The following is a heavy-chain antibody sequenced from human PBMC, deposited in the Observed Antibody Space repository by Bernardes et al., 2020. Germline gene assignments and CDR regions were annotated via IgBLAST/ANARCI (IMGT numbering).Heavy chain of an antibody. D-gene: IGHD4-17*01. V-gene: IGHV4-30-2*01. CDR2: IYHSGST. Sequence: TLSLTCAVSGGSISSGGYSWSWIRQPPGKGLEWIGYIYHSGSTYYNPSLKSRVTISVDRSKNQFSLKLSSVTAADTAVYYCARTYGNSLEYYFDYWGQGTLVTVSS. CDR1: GGSISSGGYS. J-gene: IGHJ4*02. CDR3: ARTYGNSLEYYFDY.